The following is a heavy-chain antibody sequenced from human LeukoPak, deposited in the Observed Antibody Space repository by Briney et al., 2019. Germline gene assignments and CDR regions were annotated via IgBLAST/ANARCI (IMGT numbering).Heavy chain of an antibody. CDR2: INPNSGGT. V-gene: IGHV1-2*02. D-gene: IGHD1-26*01. J-gene: IGHJ4*02. CDR1: GYTFTGYY. Sequence: GASVKVSCKASGYTFTGYYMHWVRQAPGQGLEWMGWINPNSGGTNYAQKFQGRVTMTRDTSISTAYMELSRLRSDDTAVYYCARYSTVGATTGIDYWGQGTLVTVSS. CDR3: ARYSTVGATTGIDY.